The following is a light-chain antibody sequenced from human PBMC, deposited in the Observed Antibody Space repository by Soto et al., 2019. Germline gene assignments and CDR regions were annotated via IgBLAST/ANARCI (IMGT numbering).Light chain of an antibody. CDR3: HQYNNWPPWT. J-gene: IGKJ1*01. V-gene: IGKV3-15*01. CDR2: RAS. CDR1: QSLSIN. Sequence: EVVMTQSPATLSMSPGESATLSCTASQSLSINLAWYQQKPGQAPRLLIYRASTRASGVPARFSGSGSGTEFTLTISSLQSEDFAVYYCHQYNNWPPWTFGPGTKVDIK.